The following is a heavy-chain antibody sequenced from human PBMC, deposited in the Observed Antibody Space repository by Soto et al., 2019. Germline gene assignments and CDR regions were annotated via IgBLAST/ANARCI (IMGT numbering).Heavy chain of an antibody. D-gene: IGHD5-18*01. CDR3: AREGSYPTAFDI. CDR2: ISYDGSNK. J-gene: IGHJ3*02. Sequence: GSLRLSCAASGFTFSSYAMHWVRQAPGKGLEWVAVISYDGSNKYYADSVKGRFTISRDNSKNTLYLQMNSLRAEDTAVYYCAREGSYPTAFDIWGQGTMVTVSS. V-gene: IGHV3-30-3*01. CDR1: GFTFSSYA.